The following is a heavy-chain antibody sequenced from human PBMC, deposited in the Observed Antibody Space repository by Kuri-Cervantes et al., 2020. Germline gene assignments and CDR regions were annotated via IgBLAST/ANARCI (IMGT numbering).Heavy chain of an antibody. CDR3: AREGTAALVELHYYYYGMDV. Sequence: GGSLRLSCAASRFIFSDYYMSWIRQAPGEGLEWITYISGNGNTIYYADSVRGRFTISRDNAKNSLYLQMNGLRAEDTAVYYCAREGTAALVELHYYYYGMDVWGQGTTVTVSS. CDR1: RFIFSDYY. V-gene: IGHV3-11*01. D-gene: IGHD1-1*01. CDR2: ISGNGNTI. J-gene: IGHJ6*02.